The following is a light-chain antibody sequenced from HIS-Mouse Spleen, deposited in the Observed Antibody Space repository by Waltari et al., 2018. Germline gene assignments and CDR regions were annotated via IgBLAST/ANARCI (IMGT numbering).Light chain of an antibody. J-gene: IGKJ4*01. CDR1: QRISSW. Sequence: DIQMTQSPSTLSASVGDRVTITCRACQRISSWLAWYQQQPGKAPKLLIYKASSLESGVPSRFSGSGSGTECTLTISSLQPDDFATYYCQQYKSYSLTFGGGTKVEIK. V-gene: IGKV1-5*03. CDR3: QQYKSYSLT. CDR2: KAS.